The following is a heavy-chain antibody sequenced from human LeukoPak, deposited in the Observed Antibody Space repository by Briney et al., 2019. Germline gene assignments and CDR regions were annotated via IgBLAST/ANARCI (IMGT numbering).Heavy chain of an antibody. Sequence: PGGSLRLSCAASGFTFNNYGMHYVRQAPGKGREWVSYIGISSSTIDYADSVKGRSTISRDNARNSLYLQMNSLRDEDTAVYYCARDHHYAFDYWGQGTLVTVSS. D-gene: IGHD4-17*01. CDR1: GFTFNNYG. V-gene: IGHV3-48*02. J-gene: IGHJ4*02. CDR3: ARDHHYAFDY. CDR2: IGISSSTI.